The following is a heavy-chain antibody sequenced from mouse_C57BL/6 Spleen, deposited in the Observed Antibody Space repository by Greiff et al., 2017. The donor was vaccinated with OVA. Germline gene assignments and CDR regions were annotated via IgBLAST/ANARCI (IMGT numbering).Heavy chain of an antibody. J-gene: IGHJ4*01. CDR2: INPSNGGA. V-gene: IGHV1-53*01. Sequence: QVQLQQPGTELVKPGASVKLSCKASGYTFTSYWMHWVKQRPGQGLEWIGNINPSNGGANYNEKFKSKATLTVDKSSSTAYMQLSSLISEDSAVYYCARAYDYDGYYYAMDYWGQGTSVTVSS. CDR1: GYTFTSYW. D-gene: IGHD2-4*01. CDR3: ARAYDYDGYYYAMDY.